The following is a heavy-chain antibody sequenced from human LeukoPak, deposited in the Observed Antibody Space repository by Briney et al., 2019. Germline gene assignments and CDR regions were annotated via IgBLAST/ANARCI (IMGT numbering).Heavy chain of an antibody. CDR3: ARVRDVYGQFYY. CDR2: ISDTGGST. V-gene: IGHV3-23*01. D-gene: IGHD5/OR15-5a*01. CDR1: GFTFSSHA. J-gene: IGHJ4*02. Sequence: GGSLRLPCAASGFTFSSHAMSWIRQAPGKGLEWVSAISDTGGSTYYADSVKGRFTISRDNSKNTLYLQMDSLRAEDTAVYYCARVRDVYGQFYYWGQGTLVTVSS.